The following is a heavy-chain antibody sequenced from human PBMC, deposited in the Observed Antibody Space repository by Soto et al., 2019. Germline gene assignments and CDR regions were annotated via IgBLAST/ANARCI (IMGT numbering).Heavy chain of an antibody. V-gene: IGHV1-3*01. CDR2: INGGDGDT. CDR1: GYTFAAYA. Sequence: QVQLVQSGAEVKKPGASVKVSCKASGYTFAAYAIQWVRQAPGQRPEWMGWINGGDGDTKYSQKLQDRVTITRDTTATTAYMELRRLRSEDTAVYYCSRDLGYWGQGTLVTVSS. CDR3: SRDLGY. J-gene: IGHJ4*02.